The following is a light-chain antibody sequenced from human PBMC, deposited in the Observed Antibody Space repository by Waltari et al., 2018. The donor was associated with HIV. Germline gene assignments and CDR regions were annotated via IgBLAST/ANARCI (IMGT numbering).Light chain of an antibody. V-gene: IGLV7-46*01. J-gene: IGLJ2*01. CDR1: IGAVTTSHY. Sequence: QAVVTQEPSLTVSPGGTVTLTCGSSIGAVTTSHYPYWFHHKPGQAPRTLIYDTSYKHSWTPARFSGSLLGGKAALTLSGAQPEDEADYYCLLYYSGARVFGGGTRLTVL. CDR3: LLYYSGARV. CDR2: DTS.